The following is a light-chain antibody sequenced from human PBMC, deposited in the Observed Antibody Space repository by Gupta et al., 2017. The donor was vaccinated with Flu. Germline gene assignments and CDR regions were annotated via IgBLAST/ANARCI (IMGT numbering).Light chain of an antibody. V-gene: IGKV1-39*01. CDR2: AAS. CDR3: QQSYSIRTG. J-gene: IGKJ2*03. Sequence: IQMTQSSSLLLASLGDRVTITCRASQSISSYLNWYQQKPGKAPKLLIYAASSLQSGVPSRFSGSGSGTDFTLTISSLQPEDFATYYCQQSYSIRTGFGQGTKVEIK. CDR1: QSISSY.